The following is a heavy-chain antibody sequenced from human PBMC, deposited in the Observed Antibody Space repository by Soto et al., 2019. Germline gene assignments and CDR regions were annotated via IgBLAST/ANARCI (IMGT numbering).Heavy chain of an antibody. J-gene: IGHJ6*03. CDR3: ARNHDFWSPTPPVGYYYMDV. V-gene: IGHV4-59*08. D-gene: IGHD3-3*01. CDR1: GGSISSYY. Sequence: SETLSLTCTVSGGSISSYYWSWIRQPPGKGLEWIGYIYYSGSTNYNPSLKSRVTISVDTSKNQFSLKLSSVTAADTAVYYCARNHDFWSPTPPVGYYYMDVWGKGTTVTVSS. CDR2: IYYSGST.